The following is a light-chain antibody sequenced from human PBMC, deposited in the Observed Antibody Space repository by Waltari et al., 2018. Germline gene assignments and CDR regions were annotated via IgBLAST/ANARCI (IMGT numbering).Light chain of an antibody. CDR2: AAS. V-gene: IGKV1-NL1*01. J-gene: IGKJ1*01. CDR1: QGIATS. CDR3: QQYYNTPWT. Sequence: DIQMTQSPSSLSASVGDRVTITCRASQGIATSLAWYQQKLGQAPKLLLYAASRLESGVPARYSVRGSGTDYTLTISSLQPEDFATYYCQQYYNTPWTFGQGTKVEIK.